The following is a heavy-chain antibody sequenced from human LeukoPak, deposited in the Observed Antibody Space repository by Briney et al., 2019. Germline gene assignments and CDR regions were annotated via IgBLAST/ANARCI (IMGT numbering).Heavy chain of an antibody. CDR3: ARLADYDSSGYFDY. CDR1: GFTFDDYG. CDR2: IRQDGSEK. D-gene: IGHD3-22*01. V-gene: IGHV3-7*01. J-gene: IGHJ4*02. Sequence: GGSLRLSCAASGFTFDDYGMSWVRQAPGKGLEWVANIRQDGSEKYYVASVRGRFTTSRDNAKNSLYLQMNSLRGEDTAVYYCARLADYDSSGYFDYWGQGTLVTVSS.